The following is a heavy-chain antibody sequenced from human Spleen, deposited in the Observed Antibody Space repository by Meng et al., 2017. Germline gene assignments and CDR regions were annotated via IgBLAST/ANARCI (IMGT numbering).Heavy chain of an antibody. CDR3: ARGPEAPYSSGWIFDY. Sequence: QGELQQWGGGLLKSSVTLSLTCAVSGGSISSGDWWSWVRQPPGKGLEWIGEIYHSGSTNYNPSLKSRVTISVDKSKNQFSLKLSSVTAADTAVYYCARGPEAPYSSGWIFDYWGQGTLVTVSS. J-gene: IGHJ4*02. D-gene: IGHD6-19*01. CDR1: GGSISSGDW. CDR2: IYHSGST. V-gene: IGHV4-4*02.